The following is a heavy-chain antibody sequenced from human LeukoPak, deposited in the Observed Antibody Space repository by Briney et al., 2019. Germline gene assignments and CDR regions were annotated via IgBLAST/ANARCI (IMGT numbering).Heavy chain of an antibody. CDR2: NYHSGSS. CDR3: AVRFDAYDFWSGYYTSGIIDY. CDR1: RYSIRSGYY. J-gene: IGHJ4*02. V-gene: IGHV4-38-2*02. D-gene: IGHD3-3*01. Sequence: SETLSLTCSVHRYSIRSGYYGAWTRQPPGEGVKGNGNNYHSGSSSYNPGVKRRVPREVDTCSNHFSVTLNCVSAADTAVCDCAVRFDAYDFWSGYYTSGIIDYWGQGTLVTVSS.